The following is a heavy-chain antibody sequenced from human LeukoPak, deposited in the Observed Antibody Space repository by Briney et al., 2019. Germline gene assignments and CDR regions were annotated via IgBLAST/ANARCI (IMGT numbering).Heavy chain of an antibody. CDR2: ISNDSVDK. CDR3: ARRDWVSGAVRAFDI. D-gene: IGHD3-3*01. CDR1: GFTFSDYY. V-gene: IGHV3-11*04. Sequence: GGSLRLSCVGSGFTFSDYYMSWIRQVPGKGLEWVSYISNDSVDKYYVDSVGGRFTISRDNAKKSMYLQMSGLRVEDTAVYYCARRDWVSGAVRAFDIWGQGTMVTVSS. J-gene: IGHJ3*02.